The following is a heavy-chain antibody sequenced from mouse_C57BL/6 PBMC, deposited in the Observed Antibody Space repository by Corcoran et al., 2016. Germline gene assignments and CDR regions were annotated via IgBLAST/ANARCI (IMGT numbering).Heavy chain of an antibody. D-gene: IGHD2-3*01. CDR2: IYPRSGNT. V-gene: IGHV1-81*01. CDR3: ARGYDGYYPAWFAY. CDR1: GYTFTSYG. Sequence: QVQLQQSGAELARPGASVKLSCKASGYTFTSYGISWVKQRTGQGLEWIGEIYPRSGNTYYNEKFKGKATLTADKSSSTAYMELRSLTSEDAAVYFCARGYDGYYPAWFAYWGQGTLVTVSA. J-gene: IGHJ3*01.